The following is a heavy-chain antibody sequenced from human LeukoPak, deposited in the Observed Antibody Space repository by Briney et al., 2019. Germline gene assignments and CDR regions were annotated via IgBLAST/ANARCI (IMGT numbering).Heavy chain of an antibody. Sequence: ASVKVSCKASGYTFTSYHITWVRQAPGQGLEWMGWISGYNGNTNYAQKFQGRVSMTTDTSTSTAYMELSSLRSDDTAVYFCARVSPKRRISYVYQNWVDPWGQGTLVSVSS. CDR1: GYTFTSYH. D-gene: IGHD5-18*01. V-gene: IGHV1-18*01. J-gene: IGHJ5*02. CDR2: ISGYNGNT. CDR3: ARVSPKRRISYVYQNWVDP.